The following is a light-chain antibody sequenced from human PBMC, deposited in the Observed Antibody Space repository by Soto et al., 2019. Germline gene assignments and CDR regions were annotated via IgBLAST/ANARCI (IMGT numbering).Light chain of an antibody. J-gene: IGLJ3*02. CDR3: SSYTTISTLEV. CDR1: SSDVGGYNY. V-gene: IGLV2-14*01. CDR2: EVS. Sequence: QSVLTQPASVSGSPGQSITISCTGTSSDVGGYNYVSWYQHHPGKAPKLMIYEVSNRPSGVSNRFSGSKSGNTASLTISGLQAEDEADYYCSSYTTISTLEVFGGGTKVTVL.